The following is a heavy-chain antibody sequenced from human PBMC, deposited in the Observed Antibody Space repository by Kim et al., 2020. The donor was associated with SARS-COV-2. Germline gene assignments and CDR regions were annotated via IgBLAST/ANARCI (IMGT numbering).Heavy chain of an antibody. V-gene: IGHV1-46*01. CDR2: INPNSGST. J-gene: IGHJ5*02. CDR3: ARDDYDCWRGYYTGNWFDP. CDR1: GYTFTSYY. D-gene: IGHD3-3*01. Sequence: ASVKVSCKASGYTFTSYYMHWVRQAPGQGLEWMGIINPNSGSTGYAQKFQGRVTMTRDTSTSTVYMELSSLRSEDTAVYYCARDDYDCWRGYYTGNWFDPWGQGTLVTVSS.